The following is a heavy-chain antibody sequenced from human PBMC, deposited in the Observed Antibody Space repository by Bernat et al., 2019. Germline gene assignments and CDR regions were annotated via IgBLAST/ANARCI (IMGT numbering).Heavy chain of an antibody. CDR2: IRSKANSYAT. CDR1: GFTFSGSA. CDR3: TTPTATLDY. Sequence: EVQLVESGAGLVQPGGSLKLSCAASGFTFSGSAMHWVRQASGKGLEWVGRIRSKANSYATAYAASVKGRFTISRDDSKNTAYLKMNSLKTEDTAVYYCTTPTATLDYWGQRTLVTVSS. V-gene: IGHV3-73*01. D-gene: IGHD1-1*01. J-gene: IGHJ4*02.